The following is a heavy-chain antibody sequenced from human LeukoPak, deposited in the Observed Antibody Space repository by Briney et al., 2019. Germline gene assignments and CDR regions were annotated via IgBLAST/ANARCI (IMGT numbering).Heavy chain of an antibody. CDR2: ISSSSNYI. V-gene: IGHV3-21*01. CDR1: GFTFSSDS. Sequence: GGSLRLSWAASGFTFSSDSMNWVRQAPGKGLEWVSSISSSSNYIYYADSVKGRFTISRDNAKNSLYLQINSLRAEDTAVYYCARQTDSSGWLDWGQGTLVTVSS. J-gene: IGHJ4*02. CDR3: ARQTDSSGWLD. D-gene: IGHD6-19*01.